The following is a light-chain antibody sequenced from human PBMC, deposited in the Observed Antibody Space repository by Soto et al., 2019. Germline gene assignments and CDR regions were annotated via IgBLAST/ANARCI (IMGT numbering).Light chain of an antibody. CDR2: TAS. CDR1: QRLSASD. J-gene: IGKJ1*01. Sequence: VLSQSPGTLSLSTGQRATLSCRASQRLSASDIAWYQQKPGQAPKFLIYTASNRAAGIPDRFSGSGSGTDFTLTISRLEPEDFAVYYCQQYGNSPQTFGQGSKV. CDR3: QQYGNSPQT. V-gene: IGKV3-20*01.